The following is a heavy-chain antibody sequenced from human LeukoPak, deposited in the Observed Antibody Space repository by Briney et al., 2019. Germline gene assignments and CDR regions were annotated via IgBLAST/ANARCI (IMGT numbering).Heavy chain of an antibody. CDR3: ARADYGDYPAVY. Sequence: GGSLRLSCAASGFTFSSYGMHWVRQAPGKGLEWVAVISYDGSNKYYADSVKGRFTISRDNSKNTLYLQMNSLRAEDTAVYYCARADYGDYPAVYWGQGTLVTVSS. CDR2: ISYDGSNK. J-gene: IGHJ4*02. V-gene: IGHV3-30*03. D-gene: IGHD4-17*01. CDR1: GFTFSSYG.